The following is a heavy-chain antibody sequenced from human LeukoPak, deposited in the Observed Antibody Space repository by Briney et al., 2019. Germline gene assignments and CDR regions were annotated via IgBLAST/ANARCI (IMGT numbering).Heavy chain of an antibody. V-gene: IGHV1-69*13. Sequence: SVKVSCKASGGTFSNYAISWVRQAPGQGLEWMGGIIPIFGTANYAQKFQGRVTITADESTSTAYMELSSLRSEDTAVYCCARLIAAATDYWGQGTLVTVSS. CDR1: GGTFSNYA. CDR2: IIPIFGTA. J-gene: IGHJ4*02. D-gene: IGHD6-13*01. CDR3: ARLIAAATDY.